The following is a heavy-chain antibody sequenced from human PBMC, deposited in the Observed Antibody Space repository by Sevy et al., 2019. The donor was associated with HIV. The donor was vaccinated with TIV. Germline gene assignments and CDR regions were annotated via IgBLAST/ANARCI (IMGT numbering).Heavy chain of an antibody. CDR3: AREGGVATTGDHDAFDI. V-gene: IGHV1-69*13. Sequence: ASVKVSCKASGDTFSTYGLSWVRQAPGQGLEWMGGIIPIFGTPNYAQKFQGRVTIIADESASLAYMELSSLRSEDTALYYCAREGGVATTGDHDAFDIWGHGTLVTVSS. CDR2: IIPIFGTP. CDR1: GDTFSTYG. D-gene: IGHD7-27*01. J-gene: IGHJ3*02.